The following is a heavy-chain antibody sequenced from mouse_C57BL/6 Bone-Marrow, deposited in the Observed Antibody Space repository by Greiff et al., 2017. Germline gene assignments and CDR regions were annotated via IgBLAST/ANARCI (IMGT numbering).Heavy chain of an antibody. CDR2: ISDGGSYT. J-gene: IGHJ1*03. D-gene: IGHD1-1*01. V-gene: IGHV5-4*03. CDR1: GFTFSSYA. CDR3: ARVGYGSSPWYFDV. Sequence: EVKLVESGGGLVKPGGSLKLSCAASGFTFSSYAMSWVRQTPEKRLEWVATISDGGSYTYYPDNVKGRFTISRDNAKNNLYLQMSHLKSEDTAMYYCARVGYGSSPWYFDVWGTGTTVTVSS.